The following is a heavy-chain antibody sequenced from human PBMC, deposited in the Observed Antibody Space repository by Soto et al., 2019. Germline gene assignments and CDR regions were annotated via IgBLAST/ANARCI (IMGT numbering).Heavy chain of an antibody. CDR1: GYSFTSYW. CDR2: IDPSDSYT. Sequence: PGESLKISCKGSGYSFTSYWISWVRQMPGKGLEWMGRIDPSDSYTNYSPSFQGHVTISADKSISTAYLQWSSLKASDTAMYYCARHWDDYGDYWAFDIWGQGTMVTVSS. V-gene: IGHV5-10-1*01. CDR3: ARHWDDYGDYWAFDI. J-gene: IGHJ3*02. D-gene: IGHD4-17*01.